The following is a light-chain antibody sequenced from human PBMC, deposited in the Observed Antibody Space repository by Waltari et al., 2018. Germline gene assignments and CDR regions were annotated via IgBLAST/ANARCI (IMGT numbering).Light chain of an antibody. CDR1: QSINSH. V-gene: IGKV3-15*01. Sequence: EIVMTQSPATLSVSPGETATLSCRASQSINSHLSWYQQGPGQAPRVLIYHTSTRATGFPARFSGSGSGTEFTLTISSLQSEDFAVYYCQQYHDRPLTFGGGTKVEI. J-gene: IGKJ4*01. CDR3: QQYHDRPLT. CDR2: HTS.